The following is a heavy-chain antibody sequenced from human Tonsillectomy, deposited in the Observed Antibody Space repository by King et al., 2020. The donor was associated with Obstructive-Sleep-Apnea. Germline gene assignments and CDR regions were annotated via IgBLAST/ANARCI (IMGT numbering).Heavy chain of an antibody. CDR1: GFTFSSYA. J-gene: IGHJ4*02. D-gene: IGHD4-17*01. Sequence: VQLVESGGGLVQPGGSLRLSCAASGFTFSSYAMSWVRQAPGKGLEWVSAISGSGGSTYYADSVKGRFTISRDNSKTTLYLQMNSLRAEDTAVYYCAKDLSLISYGDYVGFDYWGQGTLVTVSS. V-gene: IGHV3-23*04. CDR3: AKDLSLISYGDYVGFDY. CDR2: ISGSGGST.